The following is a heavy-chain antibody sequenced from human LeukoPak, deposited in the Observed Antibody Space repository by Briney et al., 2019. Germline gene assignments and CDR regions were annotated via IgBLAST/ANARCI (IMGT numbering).Heavy chain of an antibody. Sequence: PGGSLRLPFAASGFTFSNYAIHWVRPAPGKGLQWVAVISYDGSNKYYADSVKGRFTISRDNSKNTLYLQMNSLRAEDTAVYYCARDRRRVVPPANLGDYWGQGTLVTVSS. CDR2: ISYDGSNK. D-gene: IGHD2-2*01. J-gene: IGHJ4*02. V-gene: IGHV3-30-3*01. CDR3: ARDRRRVVPPANLGDY. CDR1: GFTFSNYA.